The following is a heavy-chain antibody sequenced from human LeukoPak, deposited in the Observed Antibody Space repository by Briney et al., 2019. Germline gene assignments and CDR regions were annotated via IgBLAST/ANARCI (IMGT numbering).Heavy chain of an antibody. J-gene: IGHJ6*02. Sequence: QSGGSLRLSCAASGFTFSSYGMHWVRQAPGKGLEWVSAISGRGGSTYYADSVKGRFTISRDNSKNTLYLQMNSLRAEDTAVYYCAKDLSPDYNRYYYYYGMDVWGQGTTVTVSS. V-gene: IGHV3-23*01. CDR3: AKDLSPDYNRYYYYYGMDV. CDR1: GFTFSSYG. CDR2: ISGRGGST. D-gene: IGHD4-11*01.